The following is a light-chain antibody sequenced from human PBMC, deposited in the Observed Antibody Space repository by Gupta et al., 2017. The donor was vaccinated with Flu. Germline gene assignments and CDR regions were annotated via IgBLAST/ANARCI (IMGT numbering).Light chain of an antibody. Sequence: DIQMTQSPSTLSASVGDRVTITCRASQSITGWLAWYQQKPGKAPKLLIYETSSVETGVPSRFSGSGSGTEFTLTISSLQPDDFATYYCQQDNSTTGTFGQGTKVEIK. CDR2: ETS. V-gene: IGKV1-5*03. J-gene: IGKJ1*01. CDR1: QSITGW. CDR3: QQDNSTTGT.